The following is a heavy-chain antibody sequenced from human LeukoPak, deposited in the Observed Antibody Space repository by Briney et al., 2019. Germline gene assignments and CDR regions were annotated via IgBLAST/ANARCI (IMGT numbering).Heavy chain of an antibody. CDR1: GGSISSSSYY. CDR2: IYYSGST. D-gene: IGHD4-11*01. CDR3: ARLAVTTEHYYYGMDV. V-gene: IGHV4-39*01. Sequence: SETLSLTCTVSGGSISSSSYYWGWIRQPPGKGLKWIGSIYYSGSTYYNPSLKSRVTISVDTSKNQFSLKLSSVTAADTAVYYCARLAVTTEHYYYGMDVWGQGTTVTVS. J-gene: IGHJ6*02.